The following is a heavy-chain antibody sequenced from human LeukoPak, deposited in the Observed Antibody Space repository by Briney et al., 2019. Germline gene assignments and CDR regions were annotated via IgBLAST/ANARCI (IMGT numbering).Heavy chain of an antibody. CDR3: ARDLMPGTGSNWFDP. Sequence: SETLSLTCTVSGGSVSSGSYYWSWIRQPPGKGLEWIGYIYYSGSTNYNPSLKGRVTISVDTSKNQFSLKLSSVTAADTAVYYCARDLMPGTGSNWFDPWGQGTLVTVSS. J-gene: IGHJ5*02. CDR2: IYYSGST. CDR1: GGSVSSGSYY. V-gene: IGHV4-61*01. D-gene: IGHD2-2*01.